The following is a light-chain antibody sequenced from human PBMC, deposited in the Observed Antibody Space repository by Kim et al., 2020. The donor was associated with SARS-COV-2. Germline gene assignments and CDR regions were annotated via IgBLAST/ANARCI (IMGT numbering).Light chain of an antibody. V-gene: IGLV3-1*01. CDR1: KLGDKY. Sequence: SYELTQPPSVSVSPGQTASITCSGDKLGDKYACWYQQKPGQSPVLVIYQDSKRPSGIPERFSGSNSGNTATLTISGTQAMDEADYYCQAWDSSTEGGVFG. CDR3: QAWDSSTEGGV. J-gene: IGLJ1*01. CDR2: QDS.